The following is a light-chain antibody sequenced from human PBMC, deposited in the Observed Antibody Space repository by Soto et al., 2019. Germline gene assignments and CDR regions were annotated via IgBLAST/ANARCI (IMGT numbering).Light chain of an antibody. CDR3: CSYAGSSTWV. CDR1: SSDVGSYNL. Sequence: QSALTQPASVSGSXXXSITXXCTGTSSDVGSYNLVSWYQQHPGKAPKLMIYEGSKRPSGVSNRFSGSKSGNTASLTISGLQAEDEADYYCCSYAGSSTWVFGGGTKLTVL. V-gene: IGLV2-23*01. CDR2: EGS. J-gene: IGLJ2*01.